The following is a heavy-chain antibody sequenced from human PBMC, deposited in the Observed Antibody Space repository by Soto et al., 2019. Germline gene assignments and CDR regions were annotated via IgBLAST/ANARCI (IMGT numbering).Heavy chain of an antibody. V-gene: IGHV1-18*04. CDR3: ARDHYSSSSGYGVDV. D-gene: IGHD6-6*01. CDR2: ISAYNGNT. CDR1: GHTFTSYG. Sequence: GASVKVSCKASGHTFTSYGISWVRQAPGQGLEWMGWISAYNGNTNYAQKLQGRVTMTTDTSTSTAYMELRSLRSDDTAVYYCARDHYSSSSGYGVDVWGQGTTVTVSS. J-gene: IGHJ6*02.